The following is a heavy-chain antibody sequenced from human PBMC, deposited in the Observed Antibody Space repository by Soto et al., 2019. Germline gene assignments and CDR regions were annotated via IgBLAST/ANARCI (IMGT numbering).Heavy chain of an antibody. Sequence: QVQLQESGPGLVKPSQILSLTYTVSGGSISSGAYYWSWIRQHPGKGLEWIGYIYYSGSTYSNPSLKSRVAISVDKSKNQFSLKLSSVTAADTAVYYCAAVRQHYFDFWGQGTLVTVSS. CDR2: IYYSGST. CDR3: AAVRQHYFDF. V-gene: IGHV4-31*03. D-gene: IGHD1-1*01. J-gene: IGHJ4*02. CDR1: GGSISSGAYY.